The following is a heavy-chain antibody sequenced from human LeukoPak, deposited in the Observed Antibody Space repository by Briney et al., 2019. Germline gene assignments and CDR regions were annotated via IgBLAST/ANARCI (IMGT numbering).Heavy chain of an antibody. D-gene: IGHD3-9*01. CDR1: GGSISSSSYY. J-gene: IGHJ5*02. CDR2: IYYSGST. CDR3: ARHPGGKTRLVSALGWFDP. V-gene: IGHV4-39*01. Sequence: PSETLSLTCTVSGGSISSSSYYWGWIRQPPGKGLEWIGSIYYSGSTYYNPSLKSRVTISVDTSKNQFSLKLSSVTAADTAVYYCARHPGGKTRLVSALGWFDPWGQGTLVTVSS.